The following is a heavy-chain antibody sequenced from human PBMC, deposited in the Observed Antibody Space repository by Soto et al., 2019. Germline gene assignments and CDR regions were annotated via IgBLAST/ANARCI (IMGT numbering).Heavy chain of an antibody. CDR2: IKSKTDGGTT. J-gene: IGHJ4*02. V-gene: IGHV3-15*01. Sequence: VQLVESGGGLVKPGGSLRLSCAASGFTFSSAWMSWVRQAPGKGLEWVGRIKSKTDGGTTDYAAPVKGRFTISRDDSKNTLYLQMNSLKTEDTAVYYCTTAPGGLFHSDYWGQGTLVTVSS. D-gene: IGHD3-16*01. CDR3: TTAPGGLFHSDY. CDR1: GFTFSSAW.